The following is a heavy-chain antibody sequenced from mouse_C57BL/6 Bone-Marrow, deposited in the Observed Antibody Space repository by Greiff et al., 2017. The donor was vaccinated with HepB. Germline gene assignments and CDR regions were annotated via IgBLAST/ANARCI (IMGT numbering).Heavy chain of an antibody. Sequence: EVKVVESGGGLVQPGGSMKLSCVASGFTFSNYWMNWVRQSPEKGLEWVAQIRLKSDNYATHYAESVKGRFTISRDDSKSSVYLQMNNLRAEDTGIYYCTGIITTVVAPYFDYWGQGTTLTVSS. CDR2: IRLKSDNYAT. CDR1: GFTFSNYW. V-gene: IGHV6-3*01. J-gene: IGHJ2*01. D-gene: IGHD1-1*01. CDR3: TGIITTVVAPYFDY.